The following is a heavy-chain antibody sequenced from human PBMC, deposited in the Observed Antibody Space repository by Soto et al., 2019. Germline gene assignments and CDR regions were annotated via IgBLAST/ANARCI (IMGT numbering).Heavy chain of an antibody. V-gene: IGHV3-30*18. CDR1: GFTFSSYG. CDR3: AKDLRVVRGVIDSPDY. J-gene: IGHJ4*02. CDR2: ISYDGSNK. D-gene: IGHD3-10*01. Sequence: QVQLVESGGGVVQPGRSLRLSCAASGFTFSSYGMHWVRQAPGKGLEWVAVISYDGSNKYYADSVKGRFTISRDNSKNTLYLQMNSLRAEDTAVYYCAKDLRVVRGVIDSPDYWGQGTLVTVSS.